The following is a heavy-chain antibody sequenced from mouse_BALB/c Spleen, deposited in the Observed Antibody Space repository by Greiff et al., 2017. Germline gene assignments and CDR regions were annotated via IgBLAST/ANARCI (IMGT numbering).Heavy chain of an antibody. CDR2: ISSGGGST. CDR1: GFAFSSYD. D-gene: IGHD4-1*01. CDR3: ARPRTGSMDY. V-gene: IGHV5-12-1*01. Sequence: EVKLVESGGGLVKPGGSLKLSCAASGFAFSSYDMSWVRQTPEKRLEWVAYISSGGGSTYYPDTVKGRFTISRDNAKNTLYLQMSSLKSEDTAMYYCARPRTGSMDYWGQGTSVTVSS. J-gene: IGHJ4*01.